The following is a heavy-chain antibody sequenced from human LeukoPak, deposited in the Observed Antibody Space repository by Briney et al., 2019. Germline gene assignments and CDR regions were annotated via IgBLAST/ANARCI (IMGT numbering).Heavy chain of an antibody. CDR1: GFTFSTYA. D-gene: IGHD2-2*02. V-gene: IGHV3-23*01. CDR3: ARETGGYCSSTSCYTSRAMDV. J-gene: IGHJ6*02. CDR2: ISGSGGDT. Sequence: GGSLRLSCAASGFTFSTYAMSWVRQAPGKGLEWVSGISGSGGDTYYADSVKGRFTISRDNSKNTLYLQMNSLRAEDTAVYYCARETGGYCSSTSCYTSRAMDVWGQGTTVTVSS.